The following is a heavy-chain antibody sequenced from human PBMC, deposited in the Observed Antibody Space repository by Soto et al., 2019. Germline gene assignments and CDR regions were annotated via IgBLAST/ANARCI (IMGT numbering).Heavy chain of an antibody. Sequence: PGDSLRLSCAASGFTFSSYGMHWVRQAPGKGLEWVAVIWYDGSNKYYADSVKGRFTISRDNSKNTLYLQMNSLRAEDTAVYYCAREHIVVVTAHYYYYYGMDVWGQGT. J-gene: IGHJ6*02. CDR3: AREHIVVVTAHYYYYYGMDV. D-gene: IGHD2-21*02. CDR1: GFTFSSYG. V-gene: IGHV3-33*01. CDR2: IWYDGSNK.